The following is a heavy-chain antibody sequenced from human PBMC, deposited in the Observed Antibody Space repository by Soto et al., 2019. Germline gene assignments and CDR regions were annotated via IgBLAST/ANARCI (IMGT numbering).Heavy chain of an antibody. J-gene: IGHJ4*02. CDR1: GLTFSDYY. V-gene: IGHV3-11*01. Sequence: QVQLVESGGGLVKPGGSLRLSCAASGLTFSDYYMSWIRKAPGKGLEWVSYISSSGSTIYYSDSVKGRFTISRDNAKNSLYLQMNSLRAEDTAVYYCAKPEVSTVTTYHYWGQGTLVTVSS. CDR2: ISSSGSTI. CDR3: AKPEVSTVTTYHY. D-gene: IGHD4-17*01.